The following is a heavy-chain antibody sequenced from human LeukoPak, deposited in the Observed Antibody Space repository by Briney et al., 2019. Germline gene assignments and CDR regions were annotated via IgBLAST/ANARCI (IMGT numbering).Heavy chain of an antibody. CDR2: VSTSSSYI. V-gene: IGHV3-21*01. J-gene: IGHJ6*02. CDR1: GFTFSSYS. CDR3: ASINTPSYGMDV. Sequence: PGGSLRLSCATSGFTFSSYSMNWVRQAPGKGREWVSSVSTSSSYIYYADSVKGRFTISRDNAKNSVYLQMNSLRAEDTAVYYCASINTPSYGMDVWGQGTTVTVSS. D-gene: IGHD5-18*01.